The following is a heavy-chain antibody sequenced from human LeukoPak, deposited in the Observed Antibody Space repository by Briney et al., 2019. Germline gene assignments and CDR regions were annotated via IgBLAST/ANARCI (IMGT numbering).Heavy chain of an antibody. V-gene: IGHV4-39*01. D-gene: IGHD6-19*01. J-gene: IGHJ4*02. CDR3: ARRDSSGWYVFDY. CDR2: IYYTGST. Sequence: PSETLSLTCTISGGSISSISYYWGWIRQPPGKGLEWIGSIYYTGSTHYNPSLKSRVTISVDTSKNQFSLKLSSVTAADTAVYYCARRDSSGWYVFDYWGQGTLVTVSS. CDR1: GGSISSISYY.